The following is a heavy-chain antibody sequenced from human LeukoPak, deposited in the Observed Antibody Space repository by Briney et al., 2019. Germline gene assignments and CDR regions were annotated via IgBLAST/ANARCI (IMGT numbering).Heavy chain of an antibody. CDR3: ARASVYCSGGSCYRAHFDY. Sequence: ASVKVSCKASGYTFTSYDFNWLRQATGQGPEWMGWMNPNSGATGYAQKFQGRVTMTRSASINTAYMELTNPRSEDTAVYYCARASVYCSGGSCYRAHFDYWGQGTLVTVSS. D-gene: IGHD2-15*01. V-gene: IGHV1-8*01. J-gene: IGHJ4*02. CDR2: MNPNSGAT. CDR1: GYTFTSYD.